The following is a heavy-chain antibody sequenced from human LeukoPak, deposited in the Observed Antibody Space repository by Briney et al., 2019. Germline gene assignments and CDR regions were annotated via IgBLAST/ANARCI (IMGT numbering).Heavy chain of an antibody. D-gene: IGHD6-13*01. Sequence: SETLSLTCTVSGGSISSSSYYWGWIRQPPGKGLEWIGSIYYSGSTYYNPSLKSRVTISVDTSKNQFSLKLSSVTAADTAVYYCARLAYSSSSYNWFDPWGQGTLVTVSS. CDR2: IYYSGST. CDR3: ARLAYSSSSYNWFDP. J-gene: IGHJ5*02. V-gene: IGHV4-39*01. CDR1: GGSISSSSYY.